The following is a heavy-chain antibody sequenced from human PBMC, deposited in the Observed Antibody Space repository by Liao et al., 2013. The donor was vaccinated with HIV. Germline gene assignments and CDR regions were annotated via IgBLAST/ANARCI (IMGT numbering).Heavy chain of an antibody. V-gene: IGHV4-61*02. CDR2: ISDSGST. Sequence: QVQLQESGPGLVRPSQTLSLSCIVSGDSISSGTHYWSWIRQPAGKGLQWIGRISDSGSTNYNPSLQSRATISVDTSKSQFSLELNSVTASDTAVYFCARTNRFFDAFDTWGPGTLVTVSS. CDR3: ARTNRFFDAFDT. J-gene: IGHJ3*02. D-gene: IGHD3-3*01. CDR1: GDSISSGTHY.